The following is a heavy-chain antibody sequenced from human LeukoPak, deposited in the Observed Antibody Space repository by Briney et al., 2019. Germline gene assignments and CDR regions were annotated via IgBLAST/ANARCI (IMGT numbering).Heavy chain of an antibody. Sequence: GGSLRLSCAVSVFIFNSYAMSWVRQAPGKGLEWVSSISASGGSTYHADSVKGRFTISRDNTKNTLYLQLISLRAEDTAVYSCARRERRGYSGYDWWGQGTLVTVSS. CDR2: ISASGGST. D-gene: IGHD5-12*01. V-gene: IGHV3-23*01. J-gene: IGHJ4*02. CDR1: VFIFNSYA. CDR3: ARRERRGYSGYDW.